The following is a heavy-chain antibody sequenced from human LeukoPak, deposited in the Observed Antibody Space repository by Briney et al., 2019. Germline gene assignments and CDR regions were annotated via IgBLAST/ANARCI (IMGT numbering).Heavy chain of an antibody. D-gene: IGHD3-16*02. CDR3: ARGLSYVVRERRGLEGLY. CDR2: INPNSGGT. V-gene: IGHV1-2*02. J-gene: IGHJ4*02. Sequence: EASVKVSCKTSGATFSNYGVNWVRQAPGQGLEWMGWINPNSGGTNYAQKFQGRVTMTRDTSISTAYMELSRLRSDDTAVYYCARGLSYVVRERRGLEGLYWGQGTLVTVSS. CDR1: GATFSNYG.